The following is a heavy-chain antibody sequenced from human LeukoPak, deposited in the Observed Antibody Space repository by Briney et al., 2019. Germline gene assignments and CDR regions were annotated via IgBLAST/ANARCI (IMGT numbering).Heavy chain of an antibody. Sequence: GSLRLSCAASGFTFSNYEMNWVRQAPGKGLEWLSFISGSGYTIYYADSVRGRFSISRDNAKNSLYLDMQNLRGDDTAVYYCARVFMNYFGSAFDYWGQGSLVTVSS. CDR2: ISGSGYTI. V-gene: IGHV3-48*03. D-gene: IGHD3-10*01. J-gene: IGHJ4*02. CDR1: GFTFSNYE. CDR3: ARVFMNYFGSAFDY.